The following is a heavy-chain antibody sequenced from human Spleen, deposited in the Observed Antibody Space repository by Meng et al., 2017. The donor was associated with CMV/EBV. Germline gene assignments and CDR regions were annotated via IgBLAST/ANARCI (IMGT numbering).Heavy chain of an antibody. D-gene: IGHD3-16*01. Sequence: SETLSFTCSVSGDSISNYFWSWIRQPPGKGLEWIGYIYFSGNTNYNPSLNSRVTISVDSSKNHLSLRLRSVTAADTAVYYCAATLRLDYGLDVWGQGTTVTVSS. CDR1: GDSISNYF. CDR3: AATLRLDYGLDV. CDR2: IYFSGNT. V-gene: IGHV4-59*01. J-gene: IGHJ6*02.